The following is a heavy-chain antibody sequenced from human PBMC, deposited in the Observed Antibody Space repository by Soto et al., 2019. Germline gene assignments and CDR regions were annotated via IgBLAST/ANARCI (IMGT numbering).Heavy chain of an antibody. D-gene: IGHD3-3*01. CDR2: IDWDDAK. J-gene: IGHJ4*02. Sequence: SGPTLGNPTQTLTLTCTFSGFSLSTSRMSVAWIRQPPGKALEWLARIDWDDAKFFNTSLKTRLTVSKDTSKNQVVLALTNMDPVDSGTYYCARMIFGRTGEYYFDYWGQGILVTVSS. CDR1: GFSLSTSRMS. V-gene: IGHV2-70*17. CDR3: ARMIFGRTGEYYFDY.